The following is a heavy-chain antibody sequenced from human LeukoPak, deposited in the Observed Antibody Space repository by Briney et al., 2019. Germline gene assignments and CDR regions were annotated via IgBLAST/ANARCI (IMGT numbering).Heavy chain of an antibody. CDR2: IRSKAYGGTT. D-gene: IGHD4-11*01. V-gene: IGHV3-49*04. J-gene: IGHJ6*02. CDR1: GFTLGDYA. CDR3: TRDPNYSNYGDYYYGMDV. Sequence: PGRSLRLSCTASGFTLGDYAMSWVRQAPGKGLEWVGFIRSKAYGGTTEYAASVKGRFTISRDDSKSIAYLQMNSLKTEDTAVYYCTRDPNYSNYGDYYYGMDVWGQGTTVTVSS.